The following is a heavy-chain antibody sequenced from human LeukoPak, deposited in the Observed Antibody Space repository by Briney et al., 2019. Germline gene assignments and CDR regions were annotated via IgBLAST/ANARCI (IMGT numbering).Heavy chain of an antibody. D-gene: IGHD3-22*01. CDR2: IYYSGST. J-gene: IGHJ4*02. V-gene: IGHV4-59*01. Sequence: SETLSLTCTVSGGSLSSYYWSWIRQPPGKGLEWIGYIYYSGSTNYNPSLKSRVTISVDTSKNQFSLKLSSVTAADTAVYYCARAPYYYDSRVGFDYWGQGTLVTVSS. CDR3: ARAPYYYDSRVGFDY. CDR1: GGSLSSYY.